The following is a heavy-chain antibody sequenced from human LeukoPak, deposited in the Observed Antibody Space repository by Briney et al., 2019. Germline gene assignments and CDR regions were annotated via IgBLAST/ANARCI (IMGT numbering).Heavy chain of an antibody. V-gene: IGHV4-34*01. J-gene: IGHJ5*02. D-gene: IGHD6-13*01. Sequence: SETLSLTCAVYGGSFSGYYWSWIRQPPGKGLEWIGEINHSGSTNYNPSLKSRVTISVDTSKNQFSLKLSSVTAADTAVYYCARVELGQLVLPNWFGPWGQGTLVTVSS. CDR2: INHSGST. CDR1: GGSFSGYY. CDR3: ARVELGQLVLPNWFGP.